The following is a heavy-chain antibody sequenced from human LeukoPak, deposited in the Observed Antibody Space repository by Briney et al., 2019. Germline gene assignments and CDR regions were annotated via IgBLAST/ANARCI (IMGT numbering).Heavy chain of an antibody. D-gene: IGHD3-9*01. J-gene: IGHJ4*02. CDR3: ARQGYDILTGYYYFDY. Sequence: SETLSLTCAVYGGSFSGYYWSWIRQPPGKGLEWIGEINHSGSTNYNPSLKSRVTISVDTSKNQFSLKLSSVTAADTAVYYCARQGYDILTGYYYFDYWGQGTLVTVSS. CDR1: GGSFSGYY. V-gene: IGHV4-34*01. CDR2: INHSGST.